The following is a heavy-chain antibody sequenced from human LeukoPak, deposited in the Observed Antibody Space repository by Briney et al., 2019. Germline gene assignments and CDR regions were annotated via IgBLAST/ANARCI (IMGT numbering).Heavy chain of an antibody. V-gene: IGHV1-18*04. CDR1: GYTFTGYY. Sequence: GASVKVSCKASGYTFTGYYMHWVRQAPGQGLEWMGWISAYNGNTNYAQKLQGRVTMTTDTSTSTAYMELRSLRSDDTAVYYCTYVSYGGPIWGQGTMVTVSS. J-gene: IGHJ3*02. D-gene: IGHD3-10*01. CDR3: TYVSYGGPI. CDR2: ISAYNGNT.